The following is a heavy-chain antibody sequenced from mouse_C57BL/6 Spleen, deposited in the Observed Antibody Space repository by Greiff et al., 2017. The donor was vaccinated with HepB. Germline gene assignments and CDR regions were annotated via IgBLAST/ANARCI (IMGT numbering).Heavy chain of an antibody. J-gene: IGHJ4*01. V-gene: IGHV2-9-1*01. D-gene: IGHD3-2*02. Sequence: VKLMESGPGLVAPSQRLSITCTVSGFSLTSYAISWVRQPPGKGLEWLGVIWTGGGTNYNSALKSRLSISQDNSKSQVFLKMNSLQTDDTARYYCARDSSGPYYAMDYWGQGTSVTVSS. CDR2: IWTGGGT. CDR3: ARDSSGPYYAMDY. CDR1: GFSLTSYA.